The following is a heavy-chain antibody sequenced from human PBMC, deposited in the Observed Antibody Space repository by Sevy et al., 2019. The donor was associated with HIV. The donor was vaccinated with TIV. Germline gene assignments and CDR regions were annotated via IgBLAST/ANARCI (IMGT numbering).Heavy chain of an antibody. J-gene: IGHJ4*02. V-gene: IGHV3-23*01. CDR3: AREGCTQPHDY. Sequence: GGSLRLSCAASGFTFSIYTMSWVRQAPGKGLEWVSTFCFGGSKIYYADSVKGRFTNSRDNSRNTVYLQMNSLSADDSAVHYGAREGCTQPHDYWGQGTLVTVSS. CDR2: FCFGGSKI. D-gene: IGHD2-8*01. CDR1: GFTFSIYT.